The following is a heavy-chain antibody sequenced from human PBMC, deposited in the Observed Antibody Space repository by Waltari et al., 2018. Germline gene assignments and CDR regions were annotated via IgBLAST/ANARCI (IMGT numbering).Heavy chain of an antibody. CDR3: ARAGLGSPSQWLQLLDS. Sequence: EVQLVDSGGGLIQPGASLRLSCAGSGFSLQNNYMSWVRQAPGKGLQWVSVIYAGSGGTFYAESVKGRFTISRDNSENTLYLDLDRLTPEDTAVYYCARAGLGSPSQWLQLLDSWGRGTLVTVSS. CDR1: GFSLQNNY. CDR2: IYAGSGGT. D-gene: IGHD5-12*01. V-gene: IGHV3-53*01. J-gene: IGHJ4*02.